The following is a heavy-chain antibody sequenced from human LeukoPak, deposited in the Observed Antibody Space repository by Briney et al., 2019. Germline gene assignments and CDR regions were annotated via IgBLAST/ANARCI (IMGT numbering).Heavy chain of an antibody. CDR1: GFTFSSYA. Sequence: GGSLRLSCAASGFTFSSYAMSWVRQAPGKGLEWVSAISGSGGSTYYADSVKGRFTISRDNSKNTLYLQMNSLRAEDTAVYYCAKLDVKAADYHILTGYYIGMDVWGQGTTVTVSS. D-gene: IGHD3-9*01. CDR2: ISGSGGST. CDR3: AKLDVKAADYHILTGYYIGMDV. V-gene: IGHV3-23*01. J-gene: IGHJ6*02.